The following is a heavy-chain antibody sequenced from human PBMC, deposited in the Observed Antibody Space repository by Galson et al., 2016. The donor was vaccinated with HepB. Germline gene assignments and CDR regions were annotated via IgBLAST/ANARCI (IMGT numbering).Heavy chain of an antibody. Sequence: ETLSLTCAVYGVSFSTYYWTWIRQPPGKGLEWIGEINHRGRNSYNPSLKSRVTISVDMFKNQFSLKLSSVTAADTAIYYCASVIGFCSGGNCYFTWGQGTKVTVS. V-gene: IGHV4-34*01. D-gene: IGHD2-15*01. CDR2: INHRGRN. CDR1: GVSFSTYY. J-gene: IGHJ3*01. CDR3: ASVIGFCSGGNCYFT.